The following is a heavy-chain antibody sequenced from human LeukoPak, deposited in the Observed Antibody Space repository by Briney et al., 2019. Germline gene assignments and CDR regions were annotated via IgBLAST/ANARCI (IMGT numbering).Heavy chain of an antibody. V-gene: IGHV4-39*07. J-gene: IGHJ6*02. CDR1: GGSISSSSNY. CDR3: ARDSGSGYCSSTSCFPDYGMDV. Sequence: SETLSLTCTVSGGSISSSSNYWGWIRHPPGKGLEWIGSIYYSGSTYYNPSLKSRVTISVDTSKNQFSLKLSSVTAADTAVYYCARDSGSGYCSSTSCFPDYGMDVWGQGTTVTVSS. D-gene: IGHD2-2*03. CDR2: IYYSGST.